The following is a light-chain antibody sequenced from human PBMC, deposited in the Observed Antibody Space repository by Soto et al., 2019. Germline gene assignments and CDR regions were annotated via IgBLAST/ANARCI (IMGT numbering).Light chain of an antibody. V-gene: IGLV2-8*01. CDR3: SSYTDRKHLV. J-gene: IGLJ1*01. CDR2: DVT. Sequence: QSALTQSPSASGSPGQSVTISCTGTSSDIGGYNSVSWYQQHPGKAPKVMIYDVTKRPSGVPYRFSGSKSGNTASLTVSALQAEDEADHYCSSYTDRKHLVFGTGTKLTVL. CDR1: SSDIGGYNS.